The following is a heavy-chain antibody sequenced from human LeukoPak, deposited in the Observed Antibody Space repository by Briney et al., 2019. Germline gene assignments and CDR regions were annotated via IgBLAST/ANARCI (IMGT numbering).Heavy chain of an antibody. CDR3: ATDGNPYYFNY. D-gene: IGHD4-23*01. CDR2: KWLDRRNE. J-gene: IGHJ4*02. Sequence: GGSLRLSCAASDFIFRNYGIHWLRQAPGKGLEWVAIKWLDRRNEFYADSVKGRFTLSRDTSKNSVFLQMNSLRAEDTAVYYCATDGNPYYFNYWGQGALVTVSS. V-gene: IGHV3-33*01. CDR1: DFIFRNYG.